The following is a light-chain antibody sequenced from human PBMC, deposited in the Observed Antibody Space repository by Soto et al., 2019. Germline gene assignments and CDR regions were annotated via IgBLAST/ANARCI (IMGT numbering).Light chain of an antibody. CDR2: GAS. CDR3: QQYNNWPPFT. CDR1: QSVSSN. V-gene: IGKV3-15*01. Sequence: EIVMTQSPATLSVSPGERATLSCRASQSVSSNLAWYQQKPGQAPRPLIYGASTRATGIPARFSGSGSGTELTLTISSLQSEDFAVYYCQQYNNWPPFTFGPGTKVDIK. J-gene: IGKJ3*01.